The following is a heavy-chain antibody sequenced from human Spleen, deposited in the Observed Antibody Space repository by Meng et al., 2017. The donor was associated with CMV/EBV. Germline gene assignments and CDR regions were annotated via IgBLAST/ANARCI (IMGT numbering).Heavy chain of an antibody. CDR1: GFTFRNYG. CDR3: ASPFGALEDRHYYYGMDV. CDR2: IRYDGSNK. D-gene: IGHD3-3*01. J-gene: IGHJ6*02. Sequence: GESLKISCAASGFTFRNYGMHRVRQAPGKGLEWVSFIRYDGSNKYNADFVKGRFTISRDNSKNRLYLQMNSLRAEDTAVYYCASPFGALEDRHYYYGMDVWGQGTTVTVSS. V-gene: IGHV3-30*02.